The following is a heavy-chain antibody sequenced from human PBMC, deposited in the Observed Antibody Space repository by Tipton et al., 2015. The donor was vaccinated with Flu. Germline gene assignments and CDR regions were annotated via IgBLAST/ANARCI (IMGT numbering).Heavy chain of an antibody. D-gene: IGHD2-2*01. Sequence: PGLVKPSQTLSLTCAISGDSVSSNSAAWNWIRQSPSRGLEWRGRTYYRSKWYNDYAVSVKSRITINPDTSKNQFSLQLNSVSPEGTAVYYCAGGTGYCSSTICIHCLDILSQSTTVSVSS. CDR2: TYYRSKWYN. V-gene: IGHV6-1*01. J-gene: IGHJ6*02. CDR1: GDSVSSNSAA. CDR3: AGGTGYCSSTICIHCLDI.